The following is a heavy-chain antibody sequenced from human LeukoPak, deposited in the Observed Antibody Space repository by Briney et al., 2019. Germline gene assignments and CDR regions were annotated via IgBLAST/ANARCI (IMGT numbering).Heavy chain of an antibody. D-gene: IGHD6-13*01. V-gene: IGHV1-18*01. CDR2: ISAYNGNT. CDR1: GYTFTSYG. J-gene: IGHJ5*02. Sequence: ASVKVSCKASGYTFTSYGISWVRQAPGQGLEWMGWISAYNGNTNYAQQLQGRVTMTTDTSTSTAYTELRSLRSDDTAVYYCARDGSPGTDTSSWYERWGFRPAQNWFDPWGQGTLVTVSS. CDR3: ARDGSPGTDTSSWYERWGFRPAQNWFDP.